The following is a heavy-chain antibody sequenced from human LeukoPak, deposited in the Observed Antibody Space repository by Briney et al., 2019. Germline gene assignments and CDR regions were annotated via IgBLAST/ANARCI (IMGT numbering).Heavy chain of an antibody. CDR1: GGSISSSSYY. Sequence: TSETLSLTCTVSGGSISSSSYYWGWIRQPPGKGLEWIGSIYHSGSTYYNPSLKSRVTISVDTSKNQFSLKLSSVTAADTAVYYCARGGYLWFGEPNNWFDPWGQGTLVTVSS. CDR3: ARGGYLWFGEPNNWFDP. D-gene: IGHD3-10*01. J-gene: IGHJ5*02. V-gene: IGHV4-39*07. CDR2: IYHSGST.